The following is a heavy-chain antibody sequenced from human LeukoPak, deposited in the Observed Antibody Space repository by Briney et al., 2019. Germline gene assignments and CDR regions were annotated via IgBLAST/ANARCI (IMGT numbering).Heavy chain of an antibody. V-gene: IGHV3-64D*06. CDR2: ISDNGGST. Sequence: TGGYLRPSCSASGVTFSRHAMQWVRQAPGKGLEYVSGISDNGGSTFYADSVKGRFTISRDNSKNTLYLQMSSLRGEDTAVYYCYISGWTEDIDNWGQGTLVTVSS. CDR3: YISGWTEDIDN. D-gene: IGHD6-19*01. J-gene: IGHJ4*02. CDR1: GVTFSRHA.